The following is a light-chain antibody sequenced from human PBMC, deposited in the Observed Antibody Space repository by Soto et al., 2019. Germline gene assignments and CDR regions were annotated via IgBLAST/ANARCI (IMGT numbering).Light chain of an antibody. J-gene: IGLJ1*01. CDR1: FNDIGDHNY. CDR3: SSYTRTTPLDV. V-gene: IGLV2-14*01. Sequence: QSALTQPASVSGSPGQSITISCSGTFNDIGDHNYVSWYQHHPGKAPKRLIYEFPQRPSGVSNPFSGSKSGNTASLTLSGRQAEDEADYYCSSYTRTTPLDVLGTGTKLTVL. CDR2: EFP.